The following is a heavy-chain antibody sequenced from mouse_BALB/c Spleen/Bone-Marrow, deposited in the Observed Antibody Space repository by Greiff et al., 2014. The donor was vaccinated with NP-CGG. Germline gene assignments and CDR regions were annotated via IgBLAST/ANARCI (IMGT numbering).Heavy chain of an antibody. V-gene: IGHV1-77*01. J-gene: IGHJ2*01. CDR2: IYPGSGST. CDR3: VTDPYYGRQYYFDY. D-gene: IGHD1-1*02. Sequence: QAHVKQSGPELVKPGASVKMSCKASGYTFTDYVISWVKQRTGQGLEWIGEIYPGSGSTYYNEKFKGKATLTADKSSNTVYMQLISLTSEDSAVFFCVTDPYYGRQYYFDYWGQGTTLTVSS. CDR1: GYTFTDYV.